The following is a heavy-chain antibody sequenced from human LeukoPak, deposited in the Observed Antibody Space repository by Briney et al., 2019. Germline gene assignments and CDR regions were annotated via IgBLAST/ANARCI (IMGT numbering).Heavy chain of an antibody. CDR1: GTDA. J-gene: IGHJ4*02. Sequence: GGSLRLSCAVSGTDAMHWVRQAPGKGLQWISTISGRGTNTYYPDAVKGRFTISRDYSTLYLQMDSLRAEDTATYYCAKKPTGGGGGPGGAFDAWGQGTLVIVSS. D-gene: IGHD4-17*01. V-gene: IGHV3-23*01. CDR2: ISGRGTNT. CDR3: AKKPTGGGGGPGGAFDA.